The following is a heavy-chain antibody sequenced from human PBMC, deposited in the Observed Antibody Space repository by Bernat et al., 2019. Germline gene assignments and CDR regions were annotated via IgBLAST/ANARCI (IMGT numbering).Heavy chain of an antibody. CDR1: GLPFSNLA. V-gene: IGHV3-23*01. Sequence: EVQLLESGGGLVQPGGSLKPPGLALGLPFSNLAMTWVRKVPGKGLGGVPDIGDGGNGANYADSGKGRFTISRDNSKNTLYVQMNSLRVEDTAVYYCAKGACSSTGCYNWFDPWGQGTPVTVSS. J-gene: IGHJ5*02. CDR3: AKGACSSTGCYNWFDP. CDR2: IGDGGNGA. D-gene: IGHD2-2*02.